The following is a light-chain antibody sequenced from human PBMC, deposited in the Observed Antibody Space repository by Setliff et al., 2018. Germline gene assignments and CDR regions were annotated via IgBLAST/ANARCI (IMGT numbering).Light chain of an antibody. CDR3: YSYTITSTLL. Sequence: QSALAQPASVSGSPGQSITISCTGTSSDVGAFKYVSWYQQHPGKAPKLMIYEVNNRPSGVSNRFSGSKSGNTASLTISGLQGEDEADYYCYSYTITSTLLFGTGTKVT. V-gene: IGLV2-14*01. CDR2: EVN. J-gene: IGLJ1*01. CDR1: SSDVGAFKY.